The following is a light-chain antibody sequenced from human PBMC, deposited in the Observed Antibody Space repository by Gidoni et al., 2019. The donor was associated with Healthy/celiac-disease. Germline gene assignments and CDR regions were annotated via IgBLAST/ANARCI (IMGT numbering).Light chain of an antibody. J-gene: IGKJ2*01. CDR2: AAS. CDR1: QSISSY. V-gene: IGKV1-39*01. CDR3: QQSYSTPMYT. Sequence: DIQITQSPSSLSASVGDRVTITCRASQSISSYLNWYQQNPGKAPKILIYAASRLQSWVPSRFSGSGSGTDLTLTISSLQPEDFSTYYCQQSYSTPMYTCGQGTKLEIK.